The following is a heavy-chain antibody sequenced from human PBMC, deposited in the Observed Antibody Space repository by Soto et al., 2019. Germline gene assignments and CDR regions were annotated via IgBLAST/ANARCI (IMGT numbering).Heavy chain of an antibody. CDR1: GYTFSNYG. J-gene: IGHJ4*02. Sequence: QVQLVQSGAEVKNPGASVKVSCTASGYTFSNYGITWVRQAPGQGLEWMGWINPYDGHTNYAQKFQGRVTMTTDTSTSTAYMEVKSLTFHDTDVYYCVTTTAGDYWCQGTLVTVSS. CDR3: VTTTAGDY. D-gene: IGHD6-13*01. V-gene: IGHV1-18*04. CDR2: INPYDGHT.